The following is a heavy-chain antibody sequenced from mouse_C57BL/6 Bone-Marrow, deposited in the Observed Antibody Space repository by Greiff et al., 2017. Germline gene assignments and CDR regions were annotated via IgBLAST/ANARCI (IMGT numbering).Heavy chain of an antibody. CDR2: IDPGSGGT. J-gene: IGHJ3*01. CDR3: ARSFAY. V-gene: IGHV1-54*01. Sequence: QVQLQQSGAELVRPGTSVTVSCKASGYAFTNYLIEWVKQRPGQGLEWIGVIDPGSGGTNYNEKFKGKATLTADKSSSTAYMQLSSLTSEDSAVYFCARSFAYWGQGTLVTVSA. CDR1: GYAFTNYL.